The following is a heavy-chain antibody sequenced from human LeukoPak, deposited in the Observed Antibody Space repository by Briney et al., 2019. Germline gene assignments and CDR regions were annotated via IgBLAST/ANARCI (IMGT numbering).Heavy chain of an antibody. V-gene: IGHV4-39*07. CDR2: IYRSGRT. D-gene: IGHD3-22*01. CDR3: ARGVDSSGYYYPS. J-gene: IGHJ4*02. CDR1: GGSISSSSYY. Sequence: PSETLSLTCTVSGGSISSSSYYWGWVRQPPGKGLEGIGEIYRSGRTNYNPSLKSRVIISVDKSKNQFSLKLSSVTAADTAVYYCARGVDSSGYYYPSWGQGTLVTVSS.